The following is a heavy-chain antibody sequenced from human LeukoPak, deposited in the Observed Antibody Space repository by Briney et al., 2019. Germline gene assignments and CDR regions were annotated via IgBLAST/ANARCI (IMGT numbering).Heavy chain of an antibody. D-gene: IGHD3-22*01. V-gene: IGHV5-10-1*01. CDR3: ARHGRPVITTPIDY. J-gene: IGHJ4*02. CDR1: GFSFTSYW. Sequence: GESLKISCKTYGFSFTSYWISWVRQMPGKGLEWMGRIDLSDSYTKYSPSFQGHVTISADKSISTAYLQWSSLKASDTAMYYCARHGRPVITTPIDYWGQGTLVTVSS. CDR2: IDLSDSYT.